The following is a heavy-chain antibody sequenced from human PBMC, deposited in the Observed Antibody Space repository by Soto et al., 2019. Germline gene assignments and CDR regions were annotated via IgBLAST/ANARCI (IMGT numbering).Heavy chain of an antibody. CDR3: ARHTPAISISDH. J-gene: IGHJ4*02. Sequence: SETLSLTCNVSGGSIDRSNYYWDWLRQPPGKGLEWIGTTYYSGSTYYNPSLKSRVTISVDTSKNQFSLKLSSVTAADTAVYYCARHTPAISISDHWGQGTLVTVSS. CDR2: TYYSGST. CDR1: GGSIDRSNYY. D-gene: IGHD2-15*01. V-gene: IGHV4-39*01.